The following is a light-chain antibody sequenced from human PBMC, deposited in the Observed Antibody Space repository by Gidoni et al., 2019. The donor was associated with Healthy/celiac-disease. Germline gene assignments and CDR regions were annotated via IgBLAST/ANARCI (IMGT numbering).Light chain of an antibody. CDR3: QQYNNWPPFMYT. Sequence: EIVMTQYPATLSVSPGERATLSCRASQSVSSNLAWYQQKPGQAPRLLIYGASTRATGIPARFSGSGSGTEFTLTISSLQSEDFAVYYCQQYNNWPPFMYTFGQGTKLEIK. CDR1: QSVSSN. V-gene: IGKV3-15*01. J-gene: IGKJ2*01. CDR2: GAS.